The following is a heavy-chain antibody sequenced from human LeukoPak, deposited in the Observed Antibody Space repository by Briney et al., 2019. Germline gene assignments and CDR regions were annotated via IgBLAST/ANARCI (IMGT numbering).Heavy chain of an antibody. V-gene: IGHV4-59*12. CDR3: ASRTFGGVIAP. CDR1: GGSISSYY. D-gene: IGHD3-16*01. CDR2: IYYSGST. J-gene: IGHJ5*02. Sequence: LETLSLTCTVSGGSISSYYWSWIRQPPGKGLEWIGYIYYSGSTNYNPSLKSRVTISVDRSRNQFSLKVDSVTAADTAVYYCASRTFGGVIAPWGQGTLVTVSS.